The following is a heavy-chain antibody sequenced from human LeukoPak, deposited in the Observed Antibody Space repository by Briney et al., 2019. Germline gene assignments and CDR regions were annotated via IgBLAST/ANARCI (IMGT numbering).Heavy chain of an antibody. D-gene: IGHD2-2*01. CDR3: ARSVVVVPAAIYWFDP. Sequence: SETLSLTCTVSGGSLSSSSYYWGWVRQPPGRGREWVGSIYYSGSTYYNPSLKRRVTISVHTSENQFSLKLSSVTAADTAVYYCARSVVVVPAAIYWFDPWGQGTLVTVSS. CDR2: IYYSGST. V-gene: IGHV4-39*01. J-gene: IGHJ5*02. CDR1: GGSLSSSSYY.